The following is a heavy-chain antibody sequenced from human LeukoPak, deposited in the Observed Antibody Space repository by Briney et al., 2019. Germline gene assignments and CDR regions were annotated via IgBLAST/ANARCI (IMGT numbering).Heavy chain of an antibody. V-gene: IGHV3-21*06. D-gene: IGHD3-10*01. CDR1: GFTFKSAW. Sequence: NPGGSLRLSCAASGFTFKSAWMNWVRQAPGKGPEWVSTISDSVSGGSTYYADSVKGRFTISRDNAKTSLYLQMNSLRAEDTAVYYCARYYYGSGTPFYWGQGTLVTVSS. J-gene: IGHJ4*02. CDR2: ISDSVSGGST. CDR3: ARYYYGSGTPFY.